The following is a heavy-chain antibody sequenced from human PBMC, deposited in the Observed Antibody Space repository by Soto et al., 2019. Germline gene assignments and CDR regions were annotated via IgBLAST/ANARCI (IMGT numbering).Heavy chain of an antibody. Sequence: PSETLSLTCTVSGGSISDSLYYWGWLRQAPGQGLDWIGSIYYSGITYYNPSLKSRVTLSVDTSKKQFSLNVNSVTAADTAVYYCARHLSEDIVLGEGDNTPAGFDYWGQGTLVTVSS. CDR1: GGSISDSLYY. CDR2: IYYSGIT. CDR3: ARHLSEDIVLGEGDNTPAGFDY. D-gene: IGHD2-8*02. J-gene: IGHJ4*02. V-gene: IGHV4-39*01.